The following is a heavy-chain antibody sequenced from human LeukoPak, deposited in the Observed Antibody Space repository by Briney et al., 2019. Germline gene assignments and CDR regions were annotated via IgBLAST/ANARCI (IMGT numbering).Heavy chain of an antibody. Sequence: PGRSLRLSCAASGFTFSSYGMHWVRQAPGKGLEWVAVIWYDGSNKYYADSVKGRFTISRGNSKNTLYLQMNSLRAEDTAVYYCAKEKYYDFWSGFPLDVWGKGTTVTVSS. CDR3: AKEKYYDFWSGFPLDV. CDR2: IWYDGSNK. J-gene: IGHJ6*04. V-gene: IGHV3-33*06. CDR1: GFTFSSYG. D-gene: IGHD3-3*01.